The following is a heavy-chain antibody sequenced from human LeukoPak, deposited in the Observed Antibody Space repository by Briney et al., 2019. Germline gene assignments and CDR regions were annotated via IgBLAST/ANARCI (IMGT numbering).Heavy chain of an antibody. Sequence: ESGPTLFNPTHPLTLTCTFSGFSLSTSGGGVGWIRQPPGKALEWLTHIYWDGDKRYRPSLKSRLTITKDTSKNQVVLTMTNMDPVDTATYYCAHRRRDYGIKWFDPWGQGTLVTVSS. CDR3: AHRRRDYGIKWFDP. CDR2: IYWDGDK. V-gene: IGHV2-5*02. CDR1: GFSLSTSGGG. J-gene: IGHJ5*02. D-gene: IGHD1-14*01.